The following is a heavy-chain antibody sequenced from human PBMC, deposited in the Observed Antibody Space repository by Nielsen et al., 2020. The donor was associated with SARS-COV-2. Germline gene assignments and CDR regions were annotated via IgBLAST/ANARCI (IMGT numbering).Heavy chain of an antibody. D-gene: IGHD5-12*01. V-gene: IGHV3-21*01. Sequence: WIRQPPGKGLEWVSSISSSSSYIYYADSVKGRFTISRDNAKNSLYLQMNSLRAEDTAVYYCARVVATTLRIHTRYYYYGMDVWGQGTTVTVSS. CDR2: ISSSSSYI. CDR3: ARVVATTLRIHTRYYYYGMDV. J-gene: IGHJ6*02.